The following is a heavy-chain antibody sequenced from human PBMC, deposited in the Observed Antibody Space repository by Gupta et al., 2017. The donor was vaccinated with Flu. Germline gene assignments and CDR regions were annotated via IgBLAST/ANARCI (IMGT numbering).Heavy chain of an antibody. CDR3: ARDPRFSYDAFDI. D-gene: IGHD5-18*01. Sequence: EVQLVESGGGLVKPGGSLRLSCAASGFTFSSYGMHWVRQAPGKGLGWVSSISSSSSYIYYADSVKCRFAISRVNSKYSLYLQMNSLMAEDTALFYCARDPRFSYDAFDICGQGTMVTVSS. J-gene: IGHJ3*02. CDR2: ISSSSSYI. CDR1: GFTFSSYG. V-gene: IGHV3-21*01.